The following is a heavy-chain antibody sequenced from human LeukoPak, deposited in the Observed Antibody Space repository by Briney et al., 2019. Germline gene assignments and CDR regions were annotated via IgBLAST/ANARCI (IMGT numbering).Heavy chain of an antibody. CDR1: GYTFSKYS. D-gene: IGHD3-22*01. V-gene: IGHV1-18*01. J-gene: IGHJ6*03. Sequence: GASVKVSCKASGYTFSKYSINWVRQAPGQGLEWMGWISGYNGKTNYAQKLQDRVTMTTDTSTSTAYMELRSLRSDDTAVYYCARAILGLKTYYYDSSGYYRPYYYMDVWGKGTTVTVSS. CDR3: ARAILGLKTYYYDSSGYYRPYYYMDV. CDR2: ISGYNGKT.